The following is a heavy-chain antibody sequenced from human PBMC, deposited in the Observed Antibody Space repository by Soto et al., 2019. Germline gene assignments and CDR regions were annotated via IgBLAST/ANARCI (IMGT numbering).Heavy chain of an antibody. D-gene: IGHD3-9*01. CDR2: IYYSGST. CDR1: GGSISSYY. V-gene: IGHV4-59*08. J-gene: IGHJ6*02. CDR3: GRIKLGGILTGYYPEGMDV. Sequence: PSETLSLTCTVSGGSISSYYWSWIRQPPGKGLEWIGYIYYSGSTNYNPSLKSRVTISVDTSKNQFSLKLSSVTAADTAVYYCGRIKLGGILTGYYPEGMDVWGQGTTVTVSS.